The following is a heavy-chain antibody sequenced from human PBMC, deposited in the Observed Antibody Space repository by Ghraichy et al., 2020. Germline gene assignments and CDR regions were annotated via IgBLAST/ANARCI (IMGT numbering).Heavy chain of an antibody. CDR3: ARKATNRYYYYGMDV. D-gene: IGHD5-12*01. J-gene: IGHJ6*02. CDR1: GGTFSSYA. Sequence: SVKVSCKASGGTFSSYAISWVRQAPGQGLEWMGGIIPIFGTANYAQKFQGRVTITADESTSTAYMELSSLRSEDTAVYYCARKATNRYYYYGMDVWGQGTTVTVSS. V-gene: IGHV1-69*13. CDR2: IIPIFGTA.